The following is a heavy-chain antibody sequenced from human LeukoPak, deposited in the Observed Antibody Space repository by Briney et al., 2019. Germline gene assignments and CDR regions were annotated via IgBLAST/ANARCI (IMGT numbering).Heavy chain of an antibody. Sequence: SETLSLTCTVSGGSISSYYWSWIRQPPGKGLEWIGYIYYSGSTNYNPSLKSRVTISLDTSKNQFSLNLSSVTAADTAVYYCARRDYDILAGYSHYFDYWGLGTLVTVSS. J-gene: IGHJ4*02. CDR3: ARRDYDILAGYSHYFDY. CDR1: GGSISSYY. CDR2: IYYSGST. D-gene: IGHD3-9*01. V-gene: IGHV4-59*01.